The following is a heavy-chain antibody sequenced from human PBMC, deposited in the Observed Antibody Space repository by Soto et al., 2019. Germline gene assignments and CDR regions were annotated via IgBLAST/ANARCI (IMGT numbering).Heavy chain of an antibody. V-gene: IGHV4-34*01. J-gene: IGHJ4*02. Sequence: PSETLSLTCAVYGGSFSGYYWSWIRQPPGKGLEWIGEINHSGSTNYNPSLKSRVTISVDTSKNQFSLKLSSVTAADTAVYYCARGLWDSGHSSSCNFDYWGQGTLVTVSS. CDR1: GGSFSGYY. CDR2: INHSGST. CDR3: ARGLWDSGHSSSCNFDY. D-gene: IGHD6-13*01.